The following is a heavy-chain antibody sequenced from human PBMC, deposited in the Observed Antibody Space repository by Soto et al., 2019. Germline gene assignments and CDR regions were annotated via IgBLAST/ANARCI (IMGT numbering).Heavy chain of an antibody. CDR2: LYWDDDK. Sequence: QITLKESGPTLVKPTQTLTLTCTFSGFSLSNSGLGVGWIRQPPGKALEWLALLYWDDDKRYSPSLKSRLTITKDTSKNQVVLTMTNMDPVDTATYYCAHTLRSFDWFYWFDPWGQGTLVTVSS. V-gene: IGHV2-5*02. CDR3: AHTLRSFDWFYWFDP. D-gene: IGHD3-9*01. CDR1: GFSLSNSGLG. J-gene: IGHJ5*02.